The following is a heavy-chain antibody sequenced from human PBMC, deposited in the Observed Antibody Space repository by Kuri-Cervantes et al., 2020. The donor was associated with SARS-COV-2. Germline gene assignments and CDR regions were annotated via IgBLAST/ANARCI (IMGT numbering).Heavy chain of an antibody. V-gene: IGHV3-30*01. J-gene: IGHJ5*01. D-gene: IGHD2-21*01. Sequence: GGSLRLSCAASGFTFSSCAMHWVRLAPGKGLEWVAFISYDGSNEYYADSVRGRFTISRDNSNNTLYLQVNSLRAEDTALYYCAKDRVGVLDSWGQETQVTVSS. CDR2: ISYDGSNE. CDR1: GFTFSSCA. CDR3: AKDRVGVLDS.